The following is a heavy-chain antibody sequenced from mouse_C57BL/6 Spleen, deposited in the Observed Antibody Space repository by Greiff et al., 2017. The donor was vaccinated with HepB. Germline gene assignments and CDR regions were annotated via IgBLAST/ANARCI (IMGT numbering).Heavy chain of an antibody. J-gene: IGHJ4*01. CDR2: IYPGDGDT. CDR3: ARGGELDY. Sequence: VQLQQSGPELVKPGASVKISCKASGYAFSSSWMNWVKQRPGKGLEWIGRIYPGDGDTNYNGKFKGKATLTADKSSSTAYMQLSSLTSEDSAVYFWARGGELDYWGQGTSVTVSS. CDR1: GYAFSSSW. V-gene: IGHV1-82*01.